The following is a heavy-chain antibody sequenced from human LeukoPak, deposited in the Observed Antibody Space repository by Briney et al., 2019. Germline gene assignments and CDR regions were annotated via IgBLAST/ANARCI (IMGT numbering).Heavy chain of an antibody. V-gene: IGHV4-39*07. Sequence: PSETLSLTCIVSGGSISSGSHYWAWVRQPPGKGLEWIASMLYSGNTYYNPSLKSRVTISVDTSKNQFSLKLSSVTAADTAVYYCARGAIAAATPWGQGTLVTVSS. D-gene: IGHD6-13*01. CDR1: GGSISSGSHY. CDR2: MLYSGNT. CDR3: ARGAIAAATP. J-gene: IGHJ5*02.